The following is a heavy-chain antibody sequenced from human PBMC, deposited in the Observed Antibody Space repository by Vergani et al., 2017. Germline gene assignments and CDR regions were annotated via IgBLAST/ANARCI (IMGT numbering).Heavy chain of an antibody. V-gene: IGHV3-33*08. J-gene: IGHJ4*02. Sequence: VQLVESGGGLVKPGGSLRLSCAASGFTFSSYGMHWVRQAPGKGLEWVAVIWYDGSNKYYADSVKGRFTISRDNSKNTLYLQMNSLRAEDTAVYYCARKGRFGDYFDYWGQGTLVTVSS. CDR2: IWYDGSNK. CDR1: GFTFSSYG. D-gene: IGHD3-3*01. CDR3: ARKGRFGDYFDY.